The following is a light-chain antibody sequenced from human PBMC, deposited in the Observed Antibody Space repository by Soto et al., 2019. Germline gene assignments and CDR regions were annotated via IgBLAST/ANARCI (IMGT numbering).Light chain of an antibody. CDR2: GAS. V-gene: IGKV3-15*01. CDR1: QSVSSN. Sequence: EIVMTQSPATLSVSPGERATLSCRASQSVSSNLAWYQQKPGQAPRHLIYGASTRATGIPARFSGSGSGTEFTLTISSLQSEEFAVYYCQQYNNWPFTFGPGTKVDIK. J-gene: IGKJ3*01. CDR3: QQYNNWPFT.